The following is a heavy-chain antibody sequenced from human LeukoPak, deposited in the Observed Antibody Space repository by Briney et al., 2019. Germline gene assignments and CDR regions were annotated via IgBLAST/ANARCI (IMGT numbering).Heavy chain of an antibody. D-gene: IGHD6-19*01. Sequence: GESLKISCQGSGYSFTSYWIGWVRQAPGQGLEWMGWISAYNGNTNYAQKLQGRVTMTTDTSTSTAYMELRSLRSDDTAVYYCARDHIAVAGNAAFDIWGQGTMVTVSS. CDR3: ARDHIAVAGNAAFDI. CDR1: GYSFTSYW. V-gene: IGHV1-18*04. CDR2: ISAYNGNT. J-gene: IGHJ3*02.